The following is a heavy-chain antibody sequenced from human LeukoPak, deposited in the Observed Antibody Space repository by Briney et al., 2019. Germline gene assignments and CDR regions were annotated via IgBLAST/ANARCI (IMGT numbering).Heavy chain of an antibody. V-gene: IGHV4-34*01. CDR1: GGSFSAYY. CDR3: ARAGAYDYVWGSYLDY. J-gene: IGHJ4*02. D-gene: IGHD3-16*02. Sequence: SETLSLTCAVYGGSFSAYYWSWIRQPPGKGLEWIGEINHSGSTNYNPSLKSRVTISVDTSKNQFSLKLTSVTAADTAVYYCARAGAYDYVWGSYLDYWGQGTLVTVSS. CDR2: INHSGST.